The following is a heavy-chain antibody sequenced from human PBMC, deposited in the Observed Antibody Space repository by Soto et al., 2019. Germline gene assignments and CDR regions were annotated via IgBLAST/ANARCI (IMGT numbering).Heavy chain of an antibody. J-gene: IGHJ5*01. CDR1: GYSFSTYW. D-gene: IGHD2-15*01. CDR3: ARRRCSGGACYSGVSWFDS. CDR2: IDPTDSYT. Sequence: GESLKISCKGSGYSFSTYWISWVRQMPGKGLEWMGMIDPTDSYTNYSPSFRGHVTISADDSFSTAYLQWSSLKASDTAMYYCARRRCSGGACYSGVSWFDSWGQGTLVTVSS. V-gene: IGHV5-10-1*01.